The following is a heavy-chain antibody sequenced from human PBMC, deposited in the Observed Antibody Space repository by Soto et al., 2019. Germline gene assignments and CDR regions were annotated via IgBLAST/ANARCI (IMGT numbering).Heavy chain of an antibody. V-gene: IGHV4-31*03. J-gene: IGHJ4*02. CDR2: IYYSGST. CDR3: ARSIVRYSSSWYYFDY. D-gene: IGHD6-13*01. Sequence: SVTLSLTCTVSGGSISSGGYYWSWIRQHPGKGLEWIGYIYYSGSTYYNPSLKSRVTISVDTSKNQFSLKLSSVTAADTAVYYCARSIVRYSSSWYYFDYWGQGTLVTVSS. CDR1: GGSISSGGYY.